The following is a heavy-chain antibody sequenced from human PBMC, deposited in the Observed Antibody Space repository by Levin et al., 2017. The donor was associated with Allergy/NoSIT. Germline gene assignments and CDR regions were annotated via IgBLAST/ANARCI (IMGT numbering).Heavy chain of an antibody. CDR2: IVGSGGST. CDR3: AKDAPYVSYFYYGMDV. CDR1: GFTFNVYA. D-gene: IGHD3-16*01. Sequence: GESLKISCVASGFTFNVYAMTWVRHAPGKGLEWVSGIVGSGGSTYYADSVKGRFTISRDNSKNTLYLQMNSLRAEDTAIYYCAKDAPYVSYFYYGMDVWGRGTTVTVSS. V-gene: IGHV3-23*01. J-gene: IGHJ6*02.